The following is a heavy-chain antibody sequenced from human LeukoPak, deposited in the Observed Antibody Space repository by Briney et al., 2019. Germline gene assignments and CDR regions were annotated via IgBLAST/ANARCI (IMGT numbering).Heavy chain of an antibody. CDR3: ARVSRGPHPYYYDSSGYMDY. J-gene: IGHJ4*02. CDR1: GFTLGDYG. D-gene: IGHD3-22*01. Sequence: GGSLRLSCAASGFTLGDYGMHWVRQVPGKGLEWVSGISWNSGSIAYADSVKGRFTISRDNAKNSVYLQMNSLRDEDTALYYCARVSRGPHPYYYDSSGYMDYWGQGTLVTVSS. V-gene: IGHV3-9*01. CDR2: ISWNSGSI.